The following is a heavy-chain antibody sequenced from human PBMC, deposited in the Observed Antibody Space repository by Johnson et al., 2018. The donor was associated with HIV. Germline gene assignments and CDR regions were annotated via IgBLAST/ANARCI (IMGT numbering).Heavy chain of an antibody. D-gene: IGHD3-3*01. Sequence: QEQLVESGGAVVQPGRSLRLSCAASGFTFSSYGMHWVRQAPGKGLEWVAVISYDGRNKYYADSVKGRFTISRDNSNNTLSLQMKSLRAEDTAVYYCAKDRAVNFWSGGGAFDVWGQGTVVTVSS. CDR2: ISYDGRNK. CDR3: AKDRAVNFWSGGGAFDV. J-gene: IGHJ3*01. CDR1: GFTFSSYG. V-gene: IGHV3-33*05.